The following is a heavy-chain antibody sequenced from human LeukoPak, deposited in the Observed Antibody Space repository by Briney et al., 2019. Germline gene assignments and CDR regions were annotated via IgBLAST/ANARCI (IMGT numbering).Heavy chain of an antibody. D-gene: IGHD6-19*01. CDR2: IHYSGST. J-gene: IGHJ5*02. CDR1: GGSISSYY. Sequence: SETLSLTCTVPGGSISSYYWGWIRQPPGKGLEWVGHIHYSGSTNYNPSLKSRVTISVDTSKNQFSLKLSSVTAADTAVYYCAREVAGSGLSYNWFDPWGQGTLVTVSS. V-gene: IGHV4-59*01. CDR3: AREVAGSGLSYNWFDP.